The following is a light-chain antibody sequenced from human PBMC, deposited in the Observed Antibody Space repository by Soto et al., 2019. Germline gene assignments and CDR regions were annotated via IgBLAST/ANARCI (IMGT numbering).Light chain of an antibody. CDR3: QQYGSSPLS. Sequence: IVMTQSPGTLSLSPGERATLTCRASQSFSNTYLAWYQQKPGQAPRLLIYGTSNRAAGTPDRFSGSGSGTDFTLTISRLEPEDIAVYYCQQYGSSPLSFGGGTKVEIK. CDR2: GTS. J-gene: IGKJ4*01. V-gene: IGKV3-20*01. CDR1: QSFSNTY.